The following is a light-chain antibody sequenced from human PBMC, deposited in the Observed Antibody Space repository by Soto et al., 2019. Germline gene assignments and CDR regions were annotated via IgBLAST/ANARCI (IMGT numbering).Light chain of an antibody. CDR3: SSYTCSRAYV. V-gene: IGLV2-14*01. Sequence: QSALTQPASVSGSPGQSITISCTGTSSDVGGYNYVSWYQQQSGKAPKLMIHEVSNRPSGVSNRSSGSKSGNTASLTISGLQAEDEAAYYCSSYTCSRAYVFGIGTKVTVL. CDR1: SSDVGGYNY. CDR2: EVS. J-gene: IGLJ1*01.